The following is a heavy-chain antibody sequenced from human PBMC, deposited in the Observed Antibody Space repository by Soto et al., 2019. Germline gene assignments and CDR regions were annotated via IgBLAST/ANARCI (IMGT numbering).Heavy chain of an antibody. CDR2: IIPILGIA. CDR3: ARDPPGYCSSTSCYPHVYYHYVMDV. V-gene: IGHV1-69*02. CDR1: GGTFSSYT. J-gene: IGHJ6*02. D-gene: IGHD2-2*01. Sequence: SVKVSCKASGGTFSSYTISWVRQAPGQGLEWMGRIIPILGIANYAQKFQGRVTITADKSTSTAYMELSSLRSEDTAVYYCARDPPGYCSSTSCYPHVYYHYVMDVRGQGSTV.